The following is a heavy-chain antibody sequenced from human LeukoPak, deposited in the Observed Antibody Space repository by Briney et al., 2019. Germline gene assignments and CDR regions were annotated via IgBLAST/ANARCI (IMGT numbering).Heavy chain of an antibody. CDR3: ARDYTIHSSSWYHWSDP. D-gene: IGHD6-13*01. CDR2: IYYSGST. CDR1: GGSISSGGYY. Sequence: SETLSLTCTVSGGSISSGGYYWSWIRQHPGKGLEWIGYIYYSGSTYYNPSLKSRVTISVDTSKNQFSLKLSSVTAADTAVYYCARDYTIHSSSWYHWSDPWGQGTLVTVSS. J-gene: IGHJ5*02. V-gene: IGHV4-31*03.